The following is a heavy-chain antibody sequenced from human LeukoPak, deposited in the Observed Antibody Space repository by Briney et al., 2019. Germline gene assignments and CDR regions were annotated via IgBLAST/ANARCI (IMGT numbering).Heavy chain of an antibody. V-gene: IGHV3-7*01. D-gene: IGHD2-15*01. CDR3: ARGIVVVAGASDHFDY. J-gene: IGHJ4*02. CDR1: GFTFSSFW. Sequence: GGSLRLSCVASGFTFSSFWMNWVRQAPGKGLERVGTISPDGSEKYYVDSVKGRFTISRDNAKTSLYLQLNSLRADGTALYFCARGIVVVAGASDHFDYWGQGTLITVSS. CDR2: ISPDGSEK.